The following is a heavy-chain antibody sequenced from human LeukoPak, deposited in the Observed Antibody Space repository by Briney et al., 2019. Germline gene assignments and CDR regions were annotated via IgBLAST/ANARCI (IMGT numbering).Heavy chain of an antibody. CDR1: GGSISSSSYY. CDR2: IYYSGST. V-gene: IGHV4-39*01. D-gene: IGHD3-10*01. CDR3: ARGVRGVIVLFRSVFDY. J-gene: IGHJ4*02. Sequence: SETLSLTCTVSGGSISSSSYYWGWIRQPPGKGLEWIGSIYYSGSTYYNPSLKSRVTISVDTSKNQFSLKLSSVTAADTAVYYCARGVRGVIVLFRSVFDYWGQGTLVTVSS.